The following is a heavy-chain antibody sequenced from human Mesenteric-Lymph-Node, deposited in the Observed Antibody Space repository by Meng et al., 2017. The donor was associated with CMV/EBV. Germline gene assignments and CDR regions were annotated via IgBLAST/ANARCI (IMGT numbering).Heavy chain of an antibody. J-gene: IGHJ6*02. CDR2: IIPILGIA. D-gene: IGHD5-18*01. Sequence: SAKVSCKASGGTFSSYTISWVRQAPGQGLEWMGRIIPILGIANYAQKFQGRVTITADKSTSTAYMELSSLRSEDTAVYYCARARQLWLLSDYYYYGMDVWGQGTTVTVSS. CDR1: GGTFSSYT. V-gene: IGHV1-69*02. CDR3: ARARQLWLLSDYYYYGMDV.